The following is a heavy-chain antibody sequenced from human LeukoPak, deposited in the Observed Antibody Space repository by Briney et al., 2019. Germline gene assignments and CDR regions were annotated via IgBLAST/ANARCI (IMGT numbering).Heavy chain of an antibody. J-gene: IGHJ4*02. CDR3: ARADYYDSSGLDY. CDR2: INHSGST. Sequence: TTSETLSLTCAVYGGSFSGYYWSWIRQPPGKGLEWIGEINHSGSTNYNPSLKSRVTISVDTSKNQFSLKLSSVTAADTAVYYCARADYYDSSGLDYWGQGTLVTVSS. V-gene: IGHV4-34*01. D-gene: IGHD3-22*01. CDR1: GGSFSGYY.